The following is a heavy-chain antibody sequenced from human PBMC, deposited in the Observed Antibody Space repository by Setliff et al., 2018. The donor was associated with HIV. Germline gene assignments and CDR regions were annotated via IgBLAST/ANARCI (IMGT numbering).Heavy chain of an antibody. CDR3: ARMITYSPYFDY. V-gene: IGHV2-70*11. CDR1: GFSLSTSGMC. CDR2: IDWDDNK. J-gene: IGHJ4*02. D-gene: IGHD1-26*01. Sequence: SGPTLVNPTQTLTLTCTFSGFSLSTSGMCVSWIRQPPGKALEWLARIDWDDNKYYSTSLKTRLTISKDTSKNQVVLKMTNMDPVDTATYYCARMITYSPYFDYWGQGTLVTVSS.